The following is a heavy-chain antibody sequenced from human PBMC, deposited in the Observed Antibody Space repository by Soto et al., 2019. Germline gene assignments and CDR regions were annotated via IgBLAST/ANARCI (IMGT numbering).Heavy chain of an antibody. Sequence: GGCLRLSGATSGFTLSSYSMHWVRQAPGKGLEWVAVIWYDGSNKYYADSVKGRFTISRDNSKNTLYLQMNSLRAEDTAVYYCAREGSRYGDYSGWFDPWGQGTLVTVSS. J-gene: IGHJ5*02. V-gene: IGHV3-33*01. D-gene: IGHD4-17*01. CDR1: GFTLSSYS. CDR2: IWYDGSNK. CDR3: AREGSRYGDYSGWFDP.